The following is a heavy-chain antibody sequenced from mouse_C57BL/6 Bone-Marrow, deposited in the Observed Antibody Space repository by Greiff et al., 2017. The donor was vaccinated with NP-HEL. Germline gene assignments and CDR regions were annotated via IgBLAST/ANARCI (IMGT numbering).Heavy chain of an antibody. CDR2: INPGSGGT. V-gene: IGHV1-54*01. Sequence: QVQLQQSGAELVRPGTSVKVSCKASGYAFTNYLIEWVKQRPGQGLEWIGVINPGSGGTNYNEKFKGKATLTADKSSSTAYMQLSSLTSEDSAVYVCARHGYGSTAWFAYWGQGTLVTVSA. D-gene: IGHD1-1*01. CDR1: GYAFTNYL. CDR3: ARHGYGSTAWFAY. J-gene: IGHJ3*01.